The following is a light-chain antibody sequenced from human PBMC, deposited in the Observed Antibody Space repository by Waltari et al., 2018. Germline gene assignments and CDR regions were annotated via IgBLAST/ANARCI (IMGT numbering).Light chain of an antibody. CDR3: QQYLYDSLT. CDR2: WAS. J-gene: IGKJ4*01. CDR1: LSVLHSSNNKNY. V-gene: IGKV4-1*01. Sequence: DIVMTQSPDSLAVSLGERATINFKSSLSVLHSSNNKNYIAWYQQKPGQPPKLLIYWASTRQSGVPDRFSGSGSGTDFTLTISSLQAADVAVYYCQQYLYDSLTFGGGTKVEIK.